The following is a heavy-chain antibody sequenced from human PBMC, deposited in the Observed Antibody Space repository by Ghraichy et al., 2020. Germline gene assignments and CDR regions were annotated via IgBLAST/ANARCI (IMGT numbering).Heavy chain of an antibody. Sequence: GGSLRLSCAASAFTFSSYAMTWVRQAPGKGLEWVSTIRGSGSSTYYTDSVKGRFTISRDNSKNTLYLQMNSLRAEDTAVYYCAKDRDYYDSSGYYFNAFDIWCQGTLVTVSS. CDR3: AKDRDYYDSSGYYFNAFDI. CDR1: AFTFSSYA. V-gene: IGHV3-23*01. CDR2: IRGSGSST. J-gene: IGHJ3*02. D-gene: IGHD3-22*01.